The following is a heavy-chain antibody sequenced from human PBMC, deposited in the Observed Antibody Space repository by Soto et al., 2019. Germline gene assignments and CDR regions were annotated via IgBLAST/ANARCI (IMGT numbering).Heavy chain of an antibody. V-gene: IGHV1-69*12. CDR2: IIPRSATS. CDR1: GDTFSTYT. Sequence: QVQLVQSGAEVNKPGSSVKVSCKASGDTFSTYTITWMRQAPGQGLEWMGGIIPRSATSNYAQKFQGRVTIFADESTSTTSMELSSLRSEDTAVYYCAREGFVLVPTTVNSDYYYSAMDVWGQGTTVTVSS. CDR3: AREGFVLVPTTVNSDYYYSAMDV. J-gene: IGHJ6*02. D-gene: IGHD4-17*01.